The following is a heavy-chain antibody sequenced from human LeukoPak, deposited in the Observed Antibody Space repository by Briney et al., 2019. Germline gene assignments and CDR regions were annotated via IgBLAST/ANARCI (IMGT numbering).Heavy chain of an antibody. CDR1: GGSISSYY. V-gene: IGHV4-59*01. J-gene: IGHJ4*02. D-gene: IGHD3-10*01. CDR3: ARMASGSGGY. CDR2: ISYSGST. Sequence: NPSETLSLTCTVSGGSISSYYWSWIRQPPGRGLEWIGSISYSGSTNYNPSLESRVTVSIDTSKNQFSLKLTSVTAADTAVYYCARMASGSGGYWGQGTLVTVSS.